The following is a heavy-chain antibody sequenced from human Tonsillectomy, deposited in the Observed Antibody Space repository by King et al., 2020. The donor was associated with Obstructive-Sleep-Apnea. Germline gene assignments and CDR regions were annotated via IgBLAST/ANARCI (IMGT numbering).Heavy chain of an antibody. V-gene: IGHV3-30*18. CDR2: ISYDGSNK. J-gene: IGHJ4*02. Sequence: VQLVESGGGVVQPGRSLRLSCAASGFTFNTYGMHWVRQAPGKGLEWVAIISYDGSNKYYADSVKGRFTISRDNSKNTLYLQMNSLRAEETAVYYCAKDARACIVGATGYFDYWGQGTLGSVSP. D-gene: IGHD1-26*01. CDR1: GFTFNTYG. CDR3: AKDARACIVGATGYFDY.